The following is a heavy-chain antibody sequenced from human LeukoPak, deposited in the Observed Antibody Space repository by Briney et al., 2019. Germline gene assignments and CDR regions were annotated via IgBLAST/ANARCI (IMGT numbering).Heavy chain of an antibody. J-gene: IGHJ5*02. D-gene: IGHD2-2*01. CDR2: FDPEDGET. V-gene: IGHV1-24*01. CDR1: GYTLTELS. Sequence: ASVKGSSTVSGYTLTELSMHWVGQAPGKGGEWMGGFDPEDGETIYTQKFQCRVTMTEDTSTDTAYMELSSLRSEDTAVYYCASSGYCSSTSCFNLHNWFDPWGQGTLVTVSS. CDR3: ASSGYCSSTSCFNLHNWFDP.